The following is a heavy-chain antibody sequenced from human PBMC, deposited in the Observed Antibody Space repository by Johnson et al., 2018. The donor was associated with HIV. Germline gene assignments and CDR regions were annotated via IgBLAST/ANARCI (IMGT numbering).Heavy chain of an antibody. CDR1: GFTFDEFDDYG. CDR2: IRYDGSNE. CDR3: ASFFSAELWTDAFDI. J-gene: IGHJ3*02. V-gene: IGHV3-30*02. Sequence: QVQLVESGGGVVQPGGSLRLSCAASGFTFDEFDDYGMHWVRQAPGKGLEWVAFIRYDGSNEYYAAPGKGRFTISRDNAKKSLYLQMNSLRAEDTALYYCASFFSAELWTDAFDIWGQGTMVTVSS. D-gene: IGHD5-18*01.